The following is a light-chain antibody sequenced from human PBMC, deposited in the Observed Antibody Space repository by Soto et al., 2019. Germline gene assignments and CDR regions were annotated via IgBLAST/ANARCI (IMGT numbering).Light chain of an antibody. CDR2: GAS. CDR3: QEYASAPLT. CDR1: QTVGRNF. Sequence: EIVLTQSPGTLSLSPGDRATLSCRASQTVGRNFLAWYQQKPGQAPRLLIHGASSRATGVPDRCSGSASGTEVILTISRLEPEDFAVYYCQEYASAPLTFGGGTKVEIK. V-gene: IGKV3-20*01. J-gene: IGKJ4*01.